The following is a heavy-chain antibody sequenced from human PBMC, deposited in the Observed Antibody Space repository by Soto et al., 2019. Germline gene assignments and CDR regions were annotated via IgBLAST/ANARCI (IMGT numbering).Heavy chain of an antibody. D-gene: IGHD6-6*01. J-gene: IGHJ6*02. CDR3: AKSVVYTNSSTYYGMDV. CDR1: GHA. CDR2: ISVSGDTT. Sequence: EVQLLQFGGGWVQPGGSLRLSCAASGHAMSWVRQAPGKGLEWVSGISVSGDTTYYVDSVKGRFTISRDNSKNTLYLQMNSLRAEDTALYYCAKSVVYTNSSTYYGMDVWGQGTTVTVS. V-gene: IGHV3-23*01.